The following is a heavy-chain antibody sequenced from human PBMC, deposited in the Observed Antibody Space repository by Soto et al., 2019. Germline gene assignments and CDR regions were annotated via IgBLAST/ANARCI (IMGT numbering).Heavy chain of an antibody. CDR3: AREYPPYYYDSSGLDYFDY. J-gene: IGHJ4*02. V-gene: IGHV3-66*01. CDR1: GFTVSSNY. CDR2: IYSGGST. D-gene: IGHD3-22*01. Sequence: PGGSLRLSCAASGFTVSSNYMSWVRQAPGKGLEWVSVIYSGGSTYYADSVKGRFTISRDNAKNTLYLQMNSLRAEDTAVYYCAREYPPYYYDSSGLDYFDYWGQGTLVTVSS.